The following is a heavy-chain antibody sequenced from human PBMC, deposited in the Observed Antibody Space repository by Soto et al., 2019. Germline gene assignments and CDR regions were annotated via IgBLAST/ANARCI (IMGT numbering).Heavy chain of an antibody. CDR2: IYYSGST. D-gene: IGHD3-10*01. Sequence: SETLSLTCTVSGGSISSGDYYWSWIRQPPGKGMEWIGYIYYSGSTYYNPSLKSRVTISVDTSKNHFSLKLSSVTAADTAVYYCAREYDDYYGSGRLYYFDYWGQGTLVTVSS. CDR3: AREYDDYYGSGRLYYFDY. V-gene: IGHV4-30-4*01. J-gene: IGHJ4*02. CDR1: GGSISSGDYY.